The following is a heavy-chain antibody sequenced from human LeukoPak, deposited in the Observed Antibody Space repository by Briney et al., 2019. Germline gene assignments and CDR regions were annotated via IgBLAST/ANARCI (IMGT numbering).Heavy chain of an antibody. CDR3: ARGVATTGTRYFDY. V-gene: IGHV4-30-4*08. CDR2: IYYSGST. D-gene: IGHD1-1*01. CDR1: GGSISSGDYY. Sequence: KPSETLSLTCTVSGGSISSGDYYWSWIRQPPGKGLEWIGYIYYSGSTYYNPSLKSRVTISVDTSKNQFSLKLSSVTAADTAVYYCARGVATTGTRYFDYWGQGTLVTVSS. J-gene: IGHJ4*02.